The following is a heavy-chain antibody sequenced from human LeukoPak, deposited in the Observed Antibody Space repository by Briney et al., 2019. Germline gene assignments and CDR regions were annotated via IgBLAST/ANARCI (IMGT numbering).Heavy chain of an antibody. D-gene: IGHD3-22*01. V-gene: IGHV4-59*08. CDR3: ARLVRGATSGYYHNWFDP. J-gene: IGHJ5*02. CDR1: GGSISSYY. Sequence: KPSETLSLTCTVSGGSISSYYWSWIRQPPGKGLEWIGYIYYSGSTNYNPSLKSRVTISVDTSKNQFSLKLSSVTAADTAVYYCARLVRGATSGYYHNWFDPWGQGTLVTVSS. CDR2: IYYSGST.